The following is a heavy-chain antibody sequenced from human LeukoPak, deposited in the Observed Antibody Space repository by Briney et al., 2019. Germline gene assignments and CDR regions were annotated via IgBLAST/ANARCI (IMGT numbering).Heavy chain of an antibody. J-gene: IGHJ6*02. V-gene: IGHV3-15*01. Sequence: GGSLRLSCAASGFTFSNANMNWVRQAPGKGLEWVGLIKRIADGGTTDYAAPVKGRFTISRDDSKTTLYLQMNSLRAEDTAVYYCAREGRSYYGMDVWGQGTTVTVSS. D-gene: IGHD2-15*01. CDR1: GFTFSNAN. CDR3: AREGRSYYGMDV. CDR2: IKRIADGGTT.